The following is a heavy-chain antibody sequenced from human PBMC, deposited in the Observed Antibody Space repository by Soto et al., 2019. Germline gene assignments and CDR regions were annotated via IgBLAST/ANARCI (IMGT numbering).Heavy chain of an antibody. CDR2: IIPILGIA. D-gene: IGHD5-12*01. CDR3: ARGGHGYNSIDY. J-gene: IGHJ4*02. Sequence: SVKVSCKASGGTFSSYTISWVRQAPGQGLEWMGRIIPILGIANYAQKFQGRVTITADKSTSTAYMELSSLRSEDTAVYYCARGGHGYNSIDYWGQGTLFTVSS. V-gene: IGHV1-69*02. CDR1: GGTFSSYT.